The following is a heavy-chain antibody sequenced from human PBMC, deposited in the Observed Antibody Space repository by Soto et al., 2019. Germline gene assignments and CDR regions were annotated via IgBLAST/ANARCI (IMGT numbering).Heavy chain of an antibody. D-gene: IGHD3-22*01. CDR3: ARANYFESSRSLDY. CDR2: IYYSGST. V-gene: IGHV4-31*03. Sequence: SETLSLTCTVSGGSLSSGAYYWSWIRQHPGKGLEWIGYIYYSGSTYYNPSLESRVTLSVDTSTKQFSLKVSSVTAADTAVYYCARANYFESSRSLDYWGPGTLVTVSS. J-gene: IGHJ4*02. CDR1: GGSLSSGAYY.